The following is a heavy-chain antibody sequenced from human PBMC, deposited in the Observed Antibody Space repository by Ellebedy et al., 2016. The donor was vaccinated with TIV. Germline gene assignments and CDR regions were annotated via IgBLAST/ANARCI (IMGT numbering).Heavy chain of an antibody. J-gene: IGHJ4*02. CDR3: AKCLGIAARPGGY. Sequence: GESLKISCAASGFTFSSYAMSWVRQAPGKGLEWVSAISGSGGSTYYADSVKGRFTIFRDNSKNTLYLQMNSLRAEDTAVYYCAKCLGIAARPGGYWGQGTLVTVSS. V-gene: IGHV3-23*01. CDR1: GFTFSSYA. CDR2: ISGSGGST. D-gene: IGHD6-6*01.